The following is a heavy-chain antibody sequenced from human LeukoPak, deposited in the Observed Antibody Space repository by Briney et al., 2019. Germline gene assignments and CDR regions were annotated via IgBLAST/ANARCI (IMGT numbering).Heavy chain of an antibody. CDR3: AREVWGPEY. CDR1: GFTFTKYW. V-gene: IGHV3-7*01. Sequence: GDSLRLSCAASGFTFTKYWMTWVRQAPGKGLEWVGNIRQDGSDKNYMDSVKGRFTISRDNTKNSVYLQMSSLRAEDTAVYYCAREVWGPEYWGQGTLVTVSS. J-gene: IGHJ4*02. D-gene: IGHD1-14*01. CDR2: IRQDGSDK.